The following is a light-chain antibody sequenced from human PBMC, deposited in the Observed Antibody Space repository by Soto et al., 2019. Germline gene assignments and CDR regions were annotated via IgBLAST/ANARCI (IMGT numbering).Light chain of an antibody. J-gene: IGKJ4*01. Sequence: DIQLTQSPSFLSASVGDRVTITCRASQGIRDFLAWYQQKPGKAPKLLIYAASTLQTGVPTRFSGIASGTEFTLIISNLQPADFATYYCQQFNVYLLTFGGGTKVEIK. CDR1: QGIRDF. V-gene: IGKV1-9*01. CDR2: AAS. CDR3: QQFNVYLLT.